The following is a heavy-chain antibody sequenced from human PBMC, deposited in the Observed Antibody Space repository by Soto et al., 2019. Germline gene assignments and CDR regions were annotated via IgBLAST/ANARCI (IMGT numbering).Heavy chain of an antibody. Sequence: QVQLVESGGGVVQPGRSLRLSCAASGFTFSSYGMHWVRQAPGKGLEWVAVISYDGSNKYYADSVKGRFTISRDNSKNTLYLQMNSLRAEDTAVYYYAKDGEVGATLYYFDYWGQGTLVTVSS. CDR3: AKDGEVGATLYYFDY. V-gene: IGHV3-30*18. D-gene: IGHD1-26*01. J-gene: IGHJ4*02. CDR2: ISYDGSNK. CDR1: GFTFSSYG.